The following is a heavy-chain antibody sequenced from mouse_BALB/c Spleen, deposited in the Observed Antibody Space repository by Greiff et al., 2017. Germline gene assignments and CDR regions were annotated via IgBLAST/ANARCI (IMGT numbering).Heavy chain of an antibody. V-gene: IGHV1S56*01. CDR3: AREGLLLRQYYFDY. Sequence: QVQLQQSGPELVKPGASVRISCKASGYTFTSYYIHWVKQRPGQGLEWIGWIYPGNVNTKYNEKFKGKATLTADKSSSTAYMQLSSLTSEDSAVYVCAREGLLLRQYYFDYWGQGTTLTVSS. CDR2: IYPGNVNT. D-gene: IGHD1-1*01. J-gene: IGHJ2*01. CDR1: GYTFTSYY.